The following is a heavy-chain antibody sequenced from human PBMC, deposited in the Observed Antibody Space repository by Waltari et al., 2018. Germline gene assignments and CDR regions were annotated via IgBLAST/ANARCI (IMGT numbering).Heavy chain of an antibody. J-gene: IGHJ1*01. V-gene: IGHV3-48*01. Sequence: EVQLVESGGGLVQPGRSLRLSCAASGFIFSSYSMSWVRQVPGKGLEWVSYIRATSATIAYADSVKGRFTISRDNAKNSLYLQMHGLSAEDTATYFCARDGTATGGKEYFQHWGQGTLVTVSS. D-gene: IGHD6-13*01. CDR1: GFIFSSYS. CDR3: ARDGTATGGKEYFQH. CDR2: IRATSATI.